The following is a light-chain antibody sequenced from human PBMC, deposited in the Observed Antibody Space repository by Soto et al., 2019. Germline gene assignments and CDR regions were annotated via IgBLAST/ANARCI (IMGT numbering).Light chain of an antibody. CDR3: QQYNTRSSIT. CDR1: QSISTN. Sequence: EIVMTQSPATLSVSPGERVTLSCRASQSISTNLAWYQQKPGQTPSLLMYGASTRATGIPARFSGSGFGTEFNLTISSLQSEDFAVYYCQQYNTRSSITFGQGTRLEIK. V-gene: IGKV3-15*01. J-gene: IGKJ5*01. CDR2: GAS.